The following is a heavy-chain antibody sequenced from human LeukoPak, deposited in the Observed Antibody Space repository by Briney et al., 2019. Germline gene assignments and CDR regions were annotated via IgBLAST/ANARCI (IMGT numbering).Heavy chain of an antibody. Sequence: SETLSLTCTVSGGSISSYYWSWIRQPPGKGLEWIGYIYYSGSTNYNPSLKSRVTISVDTSKNQFSLKLSSVTAADTAVYYCARDPLRSGNYWGQGTLVTVSS. CDR2: IYYSGST. CDR3: ARDPLRSGNY. CDR1: GGSISSYY. D-gene: IGHD3-3*01. J-gene: IGHJ4*02. V-gene: IGHV4-59*12.